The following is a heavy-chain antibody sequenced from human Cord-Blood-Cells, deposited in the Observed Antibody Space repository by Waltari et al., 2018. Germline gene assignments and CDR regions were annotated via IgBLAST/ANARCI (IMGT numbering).Heavy chain of an antibody. J-gene: IGHJ4*02. CDR3: TTEYVVVIAIL. V-gene: IGHV3-15*01. D-gene: IGHD2-21*01. Sequence: EVQLVESGGGLVKPGGSLRLSCAASGFTFSNAWMSWVRQAPGKGMEWVGRIKSKTDGGTTDYAAPVKGRFTISRDDSKNTLYLQMNSLKTEDTAVYYCTTEYVVVIAILWGQGTLVTVSS. CDR1: GFTFSNAW. CDR2: IKSKTDGGTT.